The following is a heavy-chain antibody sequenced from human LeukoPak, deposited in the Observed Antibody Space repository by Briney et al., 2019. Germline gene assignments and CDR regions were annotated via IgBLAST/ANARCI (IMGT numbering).Heavy chain of an antibody. CDR1: GFIFDDYA. D-gene: IGHD6-19*01. CDR2: INWNGDTI. CDR3: ARLRGATVAHNWFDP. V-gene: IGHV3-20*04. Sequence: GGSLRLSCAASGFIFDDYAMYWVRQAPGKGLEWVSGINWNGDTIGYADSVKGRFTISRDNAKNSLYLQMNSLRAADTAVYYCARLRGATVAHNWFDPWGQGTLVTVSS. J-gene: IGHJ5*02.